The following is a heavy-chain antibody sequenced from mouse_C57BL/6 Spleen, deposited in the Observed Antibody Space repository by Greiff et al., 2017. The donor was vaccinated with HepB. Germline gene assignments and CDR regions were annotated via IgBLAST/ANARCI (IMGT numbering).Heavy chain of an antibody. J-gene: IGHJ1*03. V-gene: IGHV1-53*01. CDR3: ARGDYYGSSYRYFDV. Sequence: QVQLQQPGTELVKPGASVKLSCKASGYTFTSYWMHWVKQRPGQGLEWIGNINPSNGGTNYNEKFKSKATLTVDKSSSKAYMQLRSLTSEDSAVYYCARGDYYGSSYRYFDVWGTGTTVTVSS. CDR2: INPSNGGT. D-gene: IGHD1-1*01. CDR1: GYTFTSYW.